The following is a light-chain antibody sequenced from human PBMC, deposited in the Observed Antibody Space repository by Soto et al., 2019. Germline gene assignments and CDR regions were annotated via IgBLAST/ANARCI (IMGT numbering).Light chain of an antibody. V-gene: IGLV2-8*01. CDR3: SAHGGTNPYV. CDR2: DVN. J-gene: IGLJ1*01. Sequence: QSVLTQPPSASGSPGQSVAISCTGTASDIGGYTFVSWYQQHPGKVPKLLIYDVNKRPSGVPDRFSGSKSGNTASLTVSGLQAEDEADYYCSAHGGTNPYVFGTGTKVTVL. CDR1: ASDIGGYTF.